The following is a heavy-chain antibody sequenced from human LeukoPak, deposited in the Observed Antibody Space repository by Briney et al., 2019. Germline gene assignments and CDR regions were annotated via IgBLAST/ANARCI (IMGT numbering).Heavy chain of an antibody. CDR1: GFTFSTYG. Sequence: PGGSLRLSCAASGFTFSTYGMHWVRRAPGKGLEWVTFIRYDGTNKYYADSVKGRFTISRDNSKNTLYLQMNSLRAEDTAVYYCAKGSLALNTYYYDSSGYRYFDYWGQGTLVTVSS. CDR3: AKGSLALNTYYYDSSGYRYFDY. D-gene: IGHD3-22*01. V-gene: IGHV3-30*02. J-gene: IGHJ4*02. CDR2: IRYDGTNK.